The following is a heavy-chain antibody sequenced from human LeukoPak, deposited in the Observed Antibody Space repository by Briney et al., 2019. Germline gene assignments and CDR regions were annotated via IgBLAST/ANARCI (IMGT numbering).Heavy chain of an antibody. J-gene: IGHJ3*01. CDR1: IFLHRQYP. Sequence: GGSLSLSCTASIFLHRQYPTMWLRQAPGKGLEWVSGITARADSTYYADSVKGRVTISRDNSKNTLFLQLNSLRAEDAAVYYCAKSKMGSIFVIHGWSQGTMVTVSS. D-gene: IGHD2-21*01. V-gene: IGHV3-23*01. CDR3: AKSKMGSIFVIHG. CDR2: ITARADST.